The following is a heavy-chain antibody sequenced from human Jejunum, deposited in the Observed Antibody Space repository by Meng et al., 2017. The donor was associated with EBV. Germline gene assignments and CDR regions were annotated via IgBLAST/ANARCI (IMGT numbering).Heavy chain of an antibody. CDR1: GGSFGGYY. Sequence: QVQLQQWGAGLLRPRGTRSPTGPVYGGSFGGYYWSWVRQPPGRGLEYIGEVHFSGITNYTPSLKSRVTMSVDASKNQFSLRLTSVTAADTAVYYCARRTGDYVVGYWGQGTLVTVSS. V-gene: IGHV4-34*02. CDR3: ARRTGDYVVGY. CDR2: VHFSGIT. J-gene: IGHJ4*02. D-gene: IGHD2-8*02.